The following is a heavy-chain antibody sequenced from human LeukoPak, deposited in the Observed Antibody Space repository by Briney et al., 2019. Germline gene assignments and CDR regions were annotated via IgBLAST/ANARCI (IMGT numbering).Heavy chain of an antibody. CDR1: GFTFSSHW. J-gene: IGHJ4*02. D-gene: IGHD3-3*01. Sequence: GGSLRLSCAASGFTFSSHWMHWVRQAPGKGLVWVSRINSDGRSTSYADSVKGRFTISRDNAKNTLYLQMNSLRAEDTAVYYCARDHDFWSGWSQFDYWGQGTLVTVSS. V-gene: IGHV3-74*01. CDR3: ARDHDFWSGWSQFDY. CDR2: INSDGRST.